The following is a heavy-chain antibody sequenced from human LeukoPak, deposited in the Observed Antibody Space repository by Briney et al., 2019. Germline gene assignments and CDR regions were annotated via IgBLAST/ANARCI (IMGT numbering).Heavy chain of an antibody. CDR2: INPDTGGT. V-gene: IGHV1-2*02. J-gene: IGHJ4*02. Sequence: ASVKVSCKASGYSFNGYYLHWVRQAPGQAFEWMGWINPDTGGTNYVHNFQGRVTMTRDTSISAAYMELSSLRSGDTAIYYCARGPRYISGRYAESFSIDYWGQGTLVTVSS. CDR1: GYSFNGYY. D-gene: IGHD6-19*01. CDR3: ARGPRYISGRYAESFSIDY.